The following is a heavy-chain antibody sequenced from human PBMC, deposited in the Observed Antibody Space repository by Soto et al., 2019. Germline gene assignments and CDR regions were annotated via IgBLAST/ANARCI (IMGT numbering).Heavy chain of an antibody. CDR2: VKSIIDGGTT. D-gene: IGHD4-4*01. Sequence: QLVESGGGLVKPGGSLRLSCAASGFTFSNAWLSWVRQVPGEGLDWVGRVKSIIDGGTTAYAAPVKGRLPISRDNPRTTLYLQINSLKEEDAAVYYCMTLQSLNYWGRGTLVTVSP. V-gene: IGHV3-15*01. CDR3: MTLQSLNY. CDR1: GFTFSNAW. J-gene: IGHJ4*01.